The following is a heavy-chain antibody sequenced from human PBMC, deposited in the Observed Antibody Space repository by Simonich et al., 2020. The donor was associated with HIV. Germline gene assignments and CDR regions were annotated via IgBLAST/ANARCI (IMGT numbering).Heavy chain of an antibody. D-gene: IGHD3-3*02. Sequence: QVQLQQWGAGLLKPSETLSLTCAVYGGSLSGHYWSWIRQTPGKGLEWIGESDHTGVNSYNPSLKGRVTISVDTSKNQFFLKLRSVTAADRAIYYCARVIFVTSAGFDYWGQGTLVTVSS. J-gene: IGHJ4*02. V-gene: IGHV4-34*01. CDR3: ARVIFVTSAGFDY. CDR2: SDHTGVN. CDR1: GGSLSGHY.